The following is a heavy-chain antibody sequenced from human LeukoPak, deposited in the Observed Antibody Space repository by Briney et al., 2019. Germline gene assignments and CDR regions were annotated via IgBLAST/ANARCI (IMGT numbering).Heavy chain of an antibody. CDR1: GLTFTKYG. D-gene: IGHD3-10*01. J-gene: IGHJ3*02. V-gene: IGHV3-30*02. CDR2: IRDDGSNR. Sequence: GGSLRLSCAASGLTFTKYGMHWVRQAPGKGLEWVAFIRDDGSNRYYTDSVKGRFTISRDNSKNTLYLQMNSLRAEDTAVYYARYYYASGSGDVFDIWGQGTMVTVSS. CDR3: RYYYASGSGDVFDI.